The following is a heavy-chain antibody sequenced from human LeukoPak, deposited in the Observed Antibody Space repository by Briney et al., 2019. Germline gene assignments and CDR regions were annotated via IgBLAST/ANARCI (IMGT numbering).Heavy chain of an antibody. Sequence: GASVKVSCKASGYTFTGYYMHWVRPASGQGLEWMGWINPNSGGTNYAQKFQGRVTMTRDTSISTAYMELSRLRSDDTAVYYCAREGVEMATIPGYWGQGTLVTVSS. CDR2: INPNSGGT. D-gene: IGHD5-24*01. CDR1: GYTFTGYY. CDR3: AREGVEMATIPGY. V-gene: IGHV1-2*02. J-gene: IGHJ4*02.